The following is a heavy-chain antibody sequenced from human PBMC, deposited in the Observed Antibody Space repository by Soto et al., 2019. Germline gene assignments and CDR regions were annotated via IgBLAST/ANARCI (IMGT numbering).Heavy chain of an antibody. J-gene: IGHJ5*02. V-gene: IGHV3-11*06. CDR2: ISSSSSYT. Sequence: GSLRLSCAASGFTFSDYYMSWIRQAPGKGLEWVSYISSSSSYTNYADSVKGRFTISRDNAKNSLHLQMNSLRAEDTAVYYRATYITGTTNWFDPWGQGTLVTVSS. CDR3: ATYITGTTNWFDP. CDR1: GFTFSDYY. D-gene: IGHD1-7*01.